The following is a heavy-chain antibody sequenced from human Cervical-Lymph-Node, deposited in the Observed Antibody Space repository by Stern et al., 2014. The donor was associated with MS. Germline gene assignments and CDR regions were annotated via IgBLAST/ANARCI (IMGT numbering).Heavy chain of an antibody. CDR3: ARDETGVALDI. V-gene: IGHV1-69*06. J-gene: IGHJ3*02. CDR2: IIPLCGTA. CDR1: GGTFSSSA. D-gene: IGHD7-27*01. Sequence: VQLVESGADVKKPGSSVKVSRKASGGTFSSSAINWVRPAPGQGLEWMGGIIPLCGTAHDAQQFQGRVTISADKSTSTVYMELDSLRSDDTAVYYCARDETGVALDIWGQGTMVTVAS.